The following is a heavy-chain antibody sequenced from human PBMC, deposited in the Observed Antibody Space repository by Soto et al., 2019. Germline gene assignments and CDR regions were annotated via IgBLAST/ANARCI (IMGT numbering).Heavy chain of an antibody. CDR2: IIPLVHII. CDR3: ARERRRDVSNTFDALDV. V-gene: IGHV1-69*04. J-gene: IGHJ3*01. Sequence: QVQLVQSGAEVKKPGSSVKVSCKASGGFYSIKTISWVRQAPGQGLEWMGRIIPLVHIINNAQKFQGRVASPADKSTSTAYMELSSLRSEDTAISFCARERRRDVSNTFDALDVWGQGTMVTVSS. D-gene: IGHD2-2*01. CDR1: GGFYSIKT.